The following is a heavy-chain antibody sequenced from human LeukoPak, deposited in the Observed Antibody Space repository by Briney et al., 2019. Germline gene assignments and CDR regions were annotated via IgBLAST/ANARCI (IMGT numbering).Heavy chain of an antibody. J-gene: IGHJ6*02. CDR2: IFYRGST. CDR3: ARARNYYYYLDV. CDR1: GVSISDYY. V-gene: IGHV4-59*01. Sequence: PSETLSLTCTVSGVSISDYYWNWMRQPPGKGLEWIVYIFYRGSTSYNPSLKSRLTISADSSKNQFSLRLSSVTAADTAVYYCARARNYYYYLDVWGQGTTVTVSS. D-gene: IGHD1-14*01.